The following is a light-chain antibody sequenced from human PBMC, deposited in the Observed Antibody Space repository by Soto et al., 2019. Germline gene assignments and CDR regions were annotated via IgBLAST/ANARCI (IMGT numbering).Light chain of an antibody. CDR3: SSYTTSNTRQIV. CDR2: DVS. V-gene: IGLV2-14*01. Sequence: QSVLTQPASVSGSPGQSITISCTGTSSDVGGYNYVSWYQQHPGKAPKFMIYDVSNRPSGVSNRFSGSKSGNTASLTISGLLAEDEADYYCSSYTTSNTRQIVFGTGTKVTVL. CDR1: SSDVGGYNY. J-gene: IGLJ1*01.